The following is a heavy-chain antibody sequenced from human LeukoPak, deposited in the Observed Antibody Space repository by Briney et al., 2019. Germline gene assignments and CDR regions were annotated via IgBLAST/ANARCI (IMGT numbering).Heavy chain of an antibody. J-gene: IGHJ4*02. CDR1: GFTFDNYA. Sequence: GGSLRLSCAASGFTFDNYAMHWVRQAPGKGLEWVSGISWNSGNIDYADFVKGRFTISRDNAKNSLYLQMNSLRAEDTALYYCAKDRRFGSGYYGGFDCWGQGTLVTVSS. V-gene: IGHV3-9*01. CDR2: ISWNSGNI. CDR3: AKDRRFGSGYYGGFDC. D-gene: IGHD3-22*01.